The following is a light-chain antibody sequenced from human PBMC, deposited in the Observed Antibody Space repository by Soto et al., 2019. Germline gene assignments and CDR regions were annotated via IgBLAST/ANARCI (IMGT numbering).Light chain of an antibody. CDR2: DAS. CDR1: QGISSA. J-gene: IGKJ5*01. Sequence: AIQLTQSPSSLSASVGDRVTITCRASQGISSALAWYQQKPGKPPKLLIYDASSLESGVPSRFSGRGSGTDFTLTLSSLQPGDFANYYCQQFNSYPITFGQGTRVEIK. CDR3: QQFNSYPIT. V-gene: IGKV1-13*02.